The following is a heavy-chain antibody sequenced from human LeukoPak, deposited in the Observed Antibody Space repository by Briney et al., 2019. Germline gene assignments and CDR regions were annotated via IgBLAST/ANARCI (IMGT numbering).Heavy chain of an antibody. CDR1: GYTFTSYG. J-gene: IGHJ2*01. V-gene: IGHV1-18*01. CDR2: ISGYNGNT. CDR3: ARASHGWYFDL. D-gene: IGHD6-6*01. Sequence: GASVKVSCKASGYTFTSYGISWVRQAPGQGLEWMGWISGYNGNTNYAPKLQGRVIMTTDTSTSTVYMELRSLRSDDTAVYYCARASHGWYFDLWGRGTLVTVSS.